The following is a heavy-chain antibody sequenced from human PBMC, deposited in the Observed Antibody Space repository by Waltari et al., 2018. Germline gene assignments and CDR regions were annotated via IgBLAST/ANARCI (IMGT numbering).Heavy chain of an antibody. V-gene: IGHV1-69*01. J-gene: IGHJ6*02. CDR1: GGTFSSYA. Sequence: QVQLVQSGAEVKKPGSSVKVSCTASGGTFSSYAISWVRQPPGQGLEWMGGIIPIFGTANYAQKFQGRVTITADESTSTAYMELSSLRSEDTAVYYCARDNGAYYYGSGSYYGMDVWGQGTTVTVSS. CDR3: ARDNGAYYYGSGSYYGMDV. D-gene: IGHD3-10*01. CDR2: IIPIFGTA.